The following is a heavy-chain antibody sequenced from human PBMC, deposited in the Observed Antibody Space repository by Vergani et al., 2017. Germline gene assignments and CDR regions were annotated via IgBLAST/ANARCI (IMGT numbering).Heavy chain of an antibody. Sequence: QVQVAQSGAEVKKSGASVKVSCKTSGYTFSNYYMHWVRQAPGQGLEWMGIINPSGGHTNYAQKFQGRVTMTRDTSTSTVYMELSSLRSEDTAIYYCARGEYGILTGYRYWGQGTLVTVSA. V-gene: IGHV1-46*03. J-gene: IGHJ4*02. D-gene: IGHD3-9*01. CDR3: ARGEYGILTGYRY. CDR1: GYTFSNYY. CDR2: INPSGGHT.